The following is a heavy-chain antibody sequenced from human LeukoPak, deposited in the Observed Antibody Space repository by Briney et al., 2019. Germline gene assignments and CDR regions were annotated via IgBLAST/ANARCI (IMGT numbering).Heavy chain of an antibody. V-gene: IGHV4-61*10. D-gene: IGHD6-13*01. CDR3: ARGRATGVTAADRDY. Sequence: PSETLSLTCTVSGCSISSGSYYWSWIRQPAGKGLEWIGESNHSGSTNYNPSLKSRVTISVDTSKNQFSLKLSSVTAADTAVYYCARGRATGVTAADRDYWGQGTLVTVSS. CDR2: SNHSGST. CDR1: GCSISSGSYY. J-gene: IGHJ4*02.